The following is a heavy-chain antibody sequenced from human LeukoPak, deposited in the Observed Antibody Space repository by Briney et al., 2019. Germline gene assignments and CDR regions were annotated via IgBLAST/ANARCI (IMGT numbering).Heavy chain of an antibody. CDR1: GYTFTDYY. CDR3: ATEYSSSGWTAFDI. CDR2: VDPEDGET. J-gene: IGHJ3*02. V-gene: IGHV1-69-2*01. Sequence: VASVKISCKVSGYTFTDYYMHWVQQAPGKGLEWMGLVDPEDGETIYAEKFQGRVTITADTSTDTAYMELSSLRSEDTAVYYCATEYSSSGWTAFDIWGQGTIVTVSS. D-gene: IGHD6-6*01.